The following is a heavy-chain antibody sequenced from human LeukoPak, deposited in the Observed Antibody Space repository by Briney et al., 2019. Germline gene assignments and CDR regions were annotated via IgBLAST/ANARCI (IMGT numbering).Heavy chain of an antibody. Sequence: SVKVSCKASGGTFSSYAISWVRQAPGQGLEWMGGIIPIFGTANYAQKFQGRVTITADESTSTAYMELGSLRSEDTAVYYCASSAGGVRRLGGLHYHYYYMDVWGKGTTVTVSS. J-gene: IGHJ6*03. CDR1: GGTFSSYA. V-gene: IGHV1-69*13. CDR2: IIPIFGTA. D-gene: IGHD3-16*01. CDR3: ASSAGGVRRLGGLHYHYYYMDV.